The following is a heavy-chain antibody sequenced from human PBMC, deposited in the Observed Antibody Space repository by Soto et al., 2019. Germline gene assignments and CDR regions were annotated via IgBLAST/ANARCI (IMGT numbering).Heavy chain of an antibody. CDR3: ARAANWNYLTYYYYGMDV. V-gene: IGHV3-21*04. CDR1: GFTFSSYS. D-gene: IGHD1-7*01. J-gene: IGHJ6*02. CDR2: ISSSSSYI. Sequence: GESLKITCAASGFTFSSYSMNWVRQAPGKGLEWVSSISSSSSYIYYADSVKGRFTISRDNAKNSLYLQMNSLRSEDTAVYYCARAANWNYLTYYYYGMDVWGQGTTVSVSS.